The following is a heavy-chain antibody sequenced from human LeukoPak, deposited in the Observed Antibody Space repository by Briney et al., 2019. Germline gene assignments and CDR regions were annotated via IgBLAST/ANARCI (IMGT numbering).Heavy chain of an antibody. Sequence: GGSLRLSCAASGFTFSSYWMHWVRQAPGKGLVWVSRINSDGSSTSYADSVKGRFTISRDNAKNTLYLQMNSLRAEDTAVYYRARVAYGSSWYVDYWGQGTLVTVSS. CDR2: INSDGSST. J-gene: IGHJ4*02. CDR3: ARVAYGSSWYVDY. V-gene: IGHV3-74*01. D-gene: IGHD6-13*01. CDR1: GFTFSSYW.